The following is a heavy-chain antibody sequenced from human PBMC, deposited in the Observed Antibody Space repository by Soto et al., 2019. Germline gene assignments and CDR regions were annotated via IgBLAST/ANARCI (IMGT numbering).Heavy chain of an antibody. CDR1: GGSISSYY. D-gene: IGHD6-13*01. Sequence: PSETLSLTCTVSGGSISSYYWSWIRQPAGKGLEWIGRIYTSGSTNYNPSLKSRVTMSVDTSKNQFSLKLSSVTAADTAVYYCARVGSSWYFGRYGMDVWGQGTTVTVSS. V-gene: IGHV4-4*07. J-gene: IGHJ6*02. CDR3: ARVGSSWYFGRYGMDV. CDR2: IYTSGST.